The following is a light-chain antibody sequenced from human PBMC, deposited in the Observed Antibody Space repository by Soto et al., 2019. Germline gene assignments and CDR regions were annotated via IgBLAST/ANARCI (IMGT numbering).Light chain of an antibody. V-gene: IGLV2-8*01. CDR1: SSDVGGYNY. J-gene: IGLJ3*02. CDR2: EVS. CDR3: SSYAGSNNFEV. Sequence: QSALTQPPSASGSPGQSVTISCTGTSSDVGGYNYVSWYQQHPGKAPKLMIYEVSKRPSGVPDRFSGSKSGNTASLPVSGLQAEDEDDYYCSSYAGSNNFEVFGGGTKLTVL.